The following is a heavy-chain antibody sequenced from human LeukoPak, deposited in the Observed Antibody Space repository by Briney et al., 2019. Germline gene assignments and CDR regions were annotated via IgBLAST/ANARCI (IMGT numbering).Heavy chain of an antibody. CDR2: IYYSGTT. CDR3: ARGTTDGYSYGRFDY. CDR1: GGSISIRGFY. Sequence: SQTLSLTSTDSGGSISIRGFYWSWIRQHPGKGLEWLGYIYYSGTTYYNPSLKSRVTFSVDTSKNQFSLKLNPVTAADTALYYCARGTTDGYSYGRFDYWGQGTLVTVSS. D-gene: IGHD5-18*01. V-gene: IGHV4-31*03. J-gene: IGHJ4*02.